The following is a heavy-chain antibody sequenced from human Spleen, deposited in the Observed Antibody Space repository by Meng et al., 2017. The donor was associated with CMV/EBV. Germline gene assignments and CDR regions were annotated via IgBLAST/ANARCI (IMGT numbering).Heavy chain of an antibody. CDR3: AKVVVPAAIGHWYFDL. V-gene: IGHV3-23*01. Sequence: GESLKISCAVSGFTVSTNYMSWVRQAPGKGLEWVSAISGSGGSTYYADSVKGRFTISRDNSKNTLYLQMNSLRAEDTAVYYCAKVVVPAAIGHWYFDLWGRGTLVTVSS. CDR2: ISGSGGST. D-gene: IGHD2-2*02. CDR1: GFTVSTNY. J-gene: IGHJ2*01.